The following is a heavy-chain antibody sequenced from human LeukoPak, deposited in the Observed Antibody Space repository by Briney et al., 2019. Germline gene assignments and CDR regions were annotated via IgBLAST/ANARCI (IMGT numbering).Heavy chain of an antibody. Sequence: GGSLRLSCAASGFTFSGYWMSWVRLVPGKGLVWVSRINPDGSDTTYADSVKGRFTISRDNAKNTLFLQMNSLRVEDTAIYYCAKEGHLYVFNDYWGQGTLVTVSS. CDR1: GFTFSGYW. D-gene: IGHD2/OR15-2a*01. CDR3: AKEGHLYVFNDY. J-gene: IGHJ4*02. CDR2: INPDGSDT. V-gene: IGHV3-74*01.